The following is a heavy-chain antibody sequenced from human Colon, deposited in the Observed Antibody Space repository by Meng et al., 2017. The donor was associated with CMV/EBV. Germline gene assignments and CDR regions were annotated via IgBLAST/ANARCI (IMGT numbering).Heavy chain of an antibody. CDR2: IKQDGSEK. CDR3: ARGMGVLDY. CDR1: EFTFSHYA. V-gene: IGHV3-7*01. J-gene: IGHJ4*02. Sequence: GESLKISCAASEFTFSHYAMSWVREAPGKGLEWVANIKQDGSEKYYVDSVKGRFTISRDNAKNSLYLQMNSLRAEDTAVYYCARGMGVLDYWGQGTLVTVSS. D-gene: IGHD3-16*01.